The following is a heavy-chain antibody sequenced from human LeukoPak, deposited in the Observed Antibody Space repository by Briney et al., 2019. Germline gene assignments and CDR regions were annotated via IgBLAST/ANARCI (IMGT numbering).Heavy chain of an antibody. J-gene: IGHJ5*02. V-gene: IGHV4-59*01. D-gene: IGHD3-10*01. CDR3: ARAQGVYYGSGSYYSTNWFDP. Sequence: KPSETLSLTCTVSGGSISSYYWSWIRRPPGKGLEWIGYIYYSGSTNYNPSLKSRVTISVDTSKNQFSLKLSSVTAADTAVYYCARAQGVYYGSGSYYSTNWFDPWGQGTLVTVSS. CDR2: IYYSGST. CDR1: GGSISSYY.